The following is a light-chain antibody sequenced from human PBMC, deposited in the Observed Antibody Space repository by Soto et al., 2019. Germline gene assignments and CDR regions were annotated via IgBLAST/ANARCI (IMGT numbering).Light chain of an antibody. CDR2: DXS. V-gene: IGKV3-11*01. J-gene: IGKJ1*01. CDR3: QKRSNWTQT. Sequence: EVVFTQSPATLSLSPGERVTLSCRASQSVXSYLAGYQQKPGQAPRLLIYDXSKMATGSPARLSGSGSGTDFTLTISSLEPEDFAVYYCQKRSNWTQTFGQGTKVDIK. CDR1: QSVXSY.